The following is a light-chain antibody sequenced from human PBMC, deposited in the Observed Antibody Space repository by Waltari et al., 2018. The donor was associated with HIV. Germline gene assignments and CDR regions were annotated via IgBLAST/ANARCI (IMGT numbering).Light chain of an antibody. J-gene: IGLJ3*02. CDR1: YSTIGSNS. CDR2: GNN. V-gene: IGLV1-47*01. CDR3: ASWDDSLNIWV. Sequence: QSVLTQPPSASGTPGQRFTIPCSESYSTIGSNSVFWYQHIPGTAPKLLICGNNQRPSGVPDRFSGPKSGTSASLAISGLRSEDEAHYYCASWDDSLNIWVFGGGTKLTVL.